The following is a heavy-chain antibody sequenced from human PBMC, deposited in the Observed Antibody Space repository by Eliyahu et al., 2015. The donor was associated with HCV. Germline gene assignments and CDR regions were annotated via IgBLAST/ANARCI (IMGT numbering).Heavy chain of an antibody. CDR1: GVSFSSYP. CDR2: IIPIFGTA. Sequence: NHSYYVKVFCTASGVSFSSYPLSWVRQXPGQALEXMGGIIPIFGTANYAQKXQGRVTINADESTSTAXLELSSLRSEDTAVYYCARVEHYDFWSGYQSRENWFDPWGQGTLVTVSS. V-gene: IGHV1-69*01. J-gene: IGHJ5*02. D-gene: IGHD3-3*01. CDR3: ARVEHYDFWSGYQSRENWFDP.